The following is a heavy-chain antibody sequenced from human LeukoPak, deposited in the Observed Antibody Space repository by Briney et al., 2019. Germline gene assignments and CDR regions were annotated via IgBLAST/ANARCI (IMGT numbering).Heavy chain of an antibody. CDR1: GGSITSDAYY. V-gene: IGHV4-61*02. J-gene: IGHJ5*02. CDR2: VHTSGST. D-gene: IGHD2/OR15-2a*01. CDR3: ARANSPNWFDP. Sequence: SQTLSLTCTVSGGSITSDAYYWSWIRQPAGKGLEWIGRVHTSGSTNNNPSLKSRVTISLDTSKNQFSLRMSSVTAADTAVYYCARANSPNWFDPWGQGTLVTVSS.